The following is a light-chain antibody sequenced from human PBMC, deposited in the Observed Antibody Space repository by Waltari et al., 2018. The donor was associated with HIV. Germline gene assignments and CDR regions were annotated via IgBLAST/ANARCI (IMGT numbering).Light chain of an antibody. J-gene: IGLJ3*02. CDR3: GTWDTSLSAVV. CDR1: TSNIGDNF. Sequence: QSVLTQPPSVSAAPGQKVSISCSGSTSNIGDNFLSWFQQFPGTAPKLLIYEDDRLPSGIPDRFTGFKSGTSATLVITGLQTGDEAVYYCGTWDTSLSAVVFGGGTNLTVL. CDR2: EDD. V-gene: IGLV1-51*02.